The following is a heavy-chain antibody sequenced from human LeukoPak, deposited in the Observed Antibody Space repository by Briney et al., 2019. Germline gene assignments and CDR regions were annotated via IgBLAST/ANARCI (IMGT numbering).Heavy chain of an antibody. CDR1: GYTFTSYY. CDR2: INPSGGST. Sequence: ASVKVSCKASGYTFTSYYMHWVRQAPGQGLEWMGIINPSGGSTSYAQKFQGRVTMTRDTSTSTVYMELSSLRSEDTGVFYCARDIWYGSGSSRGVHYWGQGTLVTVSS. V-gene: IGHV1-46*01. CDR3: ARDIWYGSGSSRGVHY. J-gene: IGHJ4*02. D-gene: IGHD3-10*01.